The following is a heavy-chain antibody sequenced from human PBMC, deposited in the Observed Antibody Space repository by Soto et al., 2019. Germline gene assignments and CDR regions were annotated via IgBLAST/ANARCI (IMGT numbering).Heavy chain of an antibody. CDR2: ISGTGDGT. CDR1: ALTFRSYA. CDR3: AGLGYSSQDF. V-gene: IGHV3-23*01. D-gene: IGHD5-18*01. J-gene: IGHJ4*02. Sequence: GGSLRLSCAVSALTFRSYALNGVRQAPGKGLEWVSSISGTGDGTDYADSVKGRLIVSRDNFKNMVYLQMNSLRAEDTAVYYCAGLGYSSQDFWGQGTLVTVCS.